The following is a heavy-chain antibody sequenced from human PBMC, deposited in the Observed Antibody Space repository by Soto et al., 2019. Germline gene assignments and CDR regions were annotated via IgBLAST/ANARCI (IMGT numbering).Heavy chain of an antibody. CDR3: ARERALPAMDV. J-gene: IGHJ6*02. Sequence: EVQLVESGGGLIQPGGSLRLSCAASGFTVSSNYMSWVRQAPGKGLEWVSVIYSGGSTYYADSVKGRFTISRDNAKNSLYLQMNSRRAEDTAVYYCARERALPAMDVWGQGTTVTVSS. CDR1: GFTVSSNY. CDR2: IYSGGST. V-gene: IGHV3-53*01.